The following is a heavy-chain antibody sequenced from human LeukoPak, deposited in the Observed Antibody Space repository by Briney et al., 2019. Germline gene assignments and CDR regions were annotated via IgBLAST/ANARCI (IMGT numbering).Heavy chain of an antibody. D-gene: IGHD5-18*01. CDR1: GFTFSSYW. J-gene: IGHJ4*02. Sequence: PGGSLRLSCAAPGFTFSSYWMSWVRQAPGKGLEGVASIKQDGSEKDYVDSVKGRFTISRDNAKNSLYLQMNSLRAEDTAVYYCARSQYTYGYYYFDYWGQGTLVTVSS. CDR2: IKQDGSEK. V-gene: IGHV3-7*02. CDR3: ARSQYTYGYYYFDY.